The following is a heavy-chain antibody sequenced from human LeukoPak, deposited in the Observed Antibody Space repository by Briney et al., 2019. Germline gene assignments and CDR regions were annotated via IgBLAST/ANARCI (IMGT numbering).Heavy chain of an antibody. D-gene: IGHD3-10*01. CDR2: ISYDGSNK. CDR1: GFTFSSYG. CDR3: TKEDYYGSGSFPDS. Sequence: PGRSLRLSCEASGFTFSSYGMHWVRQAPGKGLEWVTVISYDGSNKYYADSVKGRFTISRDNSKSALYLQMNSLRAEDTAVYYCTKEDYYGSGSFPDSWGQGTLVTVSS. J-gene: IGHJ4*02. V-gene: IGHV3-30*18.